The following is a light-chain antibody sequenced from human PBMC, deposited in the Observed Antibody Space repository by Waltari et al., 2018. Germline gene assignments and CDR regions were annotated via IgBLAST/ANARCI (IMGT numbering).Light chain of an antibody. CDR1: NIESKS. V-gene: IGLV3-21*04. Sequence: YVVTQPPSVSVAPGKTATLTCGGENIESKSVHWYQQKQGQAPILVIFYDSDRPSGIPERFSGSNSGNTATLTISWVEAGDEADYHCQVWDDTTNSGVFGGGTRLTVL. CDR3: QVWDDTTNSGV. J-gene: IGLJ3*02. CDR2: YDS.